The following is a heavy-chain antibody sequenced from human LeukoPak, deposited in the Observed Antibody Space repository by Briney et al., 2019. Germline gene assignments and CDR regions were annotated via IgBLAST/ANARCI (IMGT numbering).Heavy chain of an antibody. V-gene: IGHV3-23*01. CDR1: GFTFSSYG. J-gene: IGHJ1*01. D-gene: IGHD3-16*01. CDR3: AKDDDWGRYKH. CDR2: ISGSGGST. Sequence: GGSLRLSCAASGFTFSSYGMSWVRQVPGKGLEWVSAISGSGGSTFYTDSVRGRFTISRDNFKNTLSLQVNSLRAEDTAMYYCAKDDDWGRYKHWGQGTLVTVSS.